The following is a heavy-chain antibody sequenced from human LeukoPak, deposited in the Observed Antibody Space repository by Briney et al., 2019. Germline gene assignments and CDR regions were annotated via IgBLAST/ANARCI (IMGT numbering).Heavy chain of an antibody. D-gene: IGHD5-18*01. J-gene: IGHJ4*02. CDR2: ISWNSGSI. CDR1: GFTLDDYA. CDR3: AKGWAARASYFDY. Sequence: GGSLRLSCAASGFTLDDYAMHWVRQAPGKGLEWVSGISWNSGSIGYADSVKGRFTITRDNAKNSLYLQMNSLRAEDTALYYCAKGWAARASYFDYWGQGTLVTVSS. V-gene: IGHV3-9*01.